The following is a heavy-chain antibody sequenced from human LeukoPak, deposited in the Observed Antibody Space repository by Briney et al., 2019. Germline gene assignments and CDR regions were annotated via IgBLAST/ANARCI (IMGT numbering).Heavy chain of an antibody. Sequence: SQTLSLTCTVSGGSISSGSYYWSWIRQPAGKGLEWIGRIYTSGSTNYNPSLKSRVTISVDTSKNQFSLKLSSVTAADTAVYYCASSAAMSFIDWSDPWGQGTLVTVSS. CDR2: IYTSGST. D-gene: IGHD2-2*01. CDR3: ASSAAMSFIDWSDP. J-gene: IGHJ5*02. V-gene: IGHV4-61*02. CDR1: GGSISSGSYY.